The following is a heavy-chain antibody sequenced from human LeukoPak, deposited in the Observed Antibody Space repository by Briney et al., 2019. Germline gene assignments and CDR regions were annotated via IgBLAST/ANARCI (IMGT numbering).Heavy chain of an antibody. CDR1: GGTFISYA. V-gene: IGHV1-69*01. J-gene: IGHJ4*02. CDR2: IIPIFGTA. Sequence: SVKVSCKASGGTFISYAISWARQAPGQGLEWMGGIIPIFGTANYAQKFQGRVTITADESTSTAYMELSSLRSEDTAVYYCARDRRGFFDYWGQGTLVTVSS. CDR3: ARDRRGFFDY.